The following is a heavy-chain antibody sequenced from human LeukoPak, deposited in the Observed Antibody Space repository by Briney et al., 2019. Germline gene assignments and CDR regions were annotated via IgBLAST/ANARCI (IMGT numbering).Heavy chain of an antibody. D-gene: IGHD3-22*01. J-gene: IGHJ4*02. CDR2: IVVGSGNA. CDR3: AAGYYYDSSGYPLDY. Sequence: GASVKVSCKASGFTFTSSAMQWVRQARGQRLEWIGWIVVGSGNANYAQKFQERVTITRDMSTSTAYMELSSLRSEDTAVYYCAAGYYYDSSGYPLDYWGQGTLVTVSS. CDR1: GFTFTSSA. V-gene: IGHV1-58*02.